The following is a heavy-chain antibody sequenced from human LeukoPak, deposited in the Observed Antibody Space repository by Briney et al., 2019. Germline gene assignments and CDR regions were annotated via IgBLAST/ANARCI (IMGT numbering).Heavy chain of an antibody. Sequence: SETLSLTCAVSGGSLSGYYWTWIRQPPGKGLEWIGNIYYTGSTYYNASLQSRVTISIDTSKNQFSLRLNSVTAADTAMYYCVKSGGYGLIDYWGQGTLVTVSS. CDR2: IYYTGST. D-gene: IGHD1-26*01. J-gene: IGHJ4*02. V-gene: IGHV4-59*04. CDR1: GGSLSGYY. CDR3: VKSGGYGLIDY.